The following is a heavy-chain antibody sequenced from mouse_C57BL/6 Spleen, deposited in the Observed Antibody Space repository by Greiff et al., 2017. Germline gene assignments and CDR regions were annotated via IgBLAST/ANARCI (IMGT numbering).Heavy chain of an antibody. J-gene: IGHJ3*01. Sequence: VQLQQSGAELAKPGASVKLSCTASGYTFTSYWMHWVKQRPGQGLEWIGNINPSSGYTKYNHKFKDKATLTADKSSSTADMQLSSLTYEDSAVYYCARSGANWSLFAYWGQGTLVTVSA. V-gene: IGHV1-7*01. CDR2: INPSSGYT. D-gene: IGHD4-1*01. CDR1: GYTFTSYW. CDR3: ARSGANWSLFAY.